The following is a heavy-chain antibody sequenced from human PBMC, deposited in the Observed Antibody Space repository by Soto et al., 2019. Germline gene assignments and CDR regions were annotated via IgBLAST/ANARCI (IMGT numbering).Heavy chain of an antibody. Sequence: EVQLVESGGGLVQPGGSLKLSCAASGFTFSGSAMHWVRQASGKGLEWVGRIRRKANSYATAYAASVKGRFTISRGDSKNTAYLEMNSLKTEDTAVYYCTSRGVDTAMVREYGMDVWGQGTTVTVSS. V-gene: IGHV3-73*02. D-gene: IGHD5-18*01. CDR2: IRRKANSYAT. CDR3: TSRGVDTAMVREYGMDV. CDR1: GFTFSGSA. J-gene: IGHJ6*02.